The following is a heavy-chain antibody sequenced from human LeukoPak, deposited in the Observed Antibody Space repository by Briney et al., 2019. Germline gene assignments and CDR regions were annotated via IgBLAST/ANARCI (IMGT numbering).Heavy chain of an antibody. V-gene: IGHV5-51*01. D-gene: IGHD3-22*01. CDR3: ARQPIGGYYDSSGYPTDAFDI. Sequence: PGESLKISCKGSGYSFTSYWIGWVRQMPGKGLEWMGIIYPGDSDTRYSPSFQGQVTISADKSISTAYLQWSSLKASDTAMYYCARQPIGGYYDSSGYPTDAFDIWGQGTMVTVSS. J-gene: IGHJ3*02. CDR1: GYSFTSYW. CDR2: IYPGDSDT.